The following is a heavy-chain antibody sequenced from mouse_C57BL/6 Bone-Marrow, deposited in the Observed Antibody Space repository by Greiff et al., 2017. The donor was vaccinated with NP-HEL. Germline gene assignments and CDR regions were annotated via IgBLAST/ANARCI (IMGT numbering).Heavy chain of an antibody. D-gene: IGHD1-1*01. CDR1: GYAFSSSW. V-gene: IGHV1-82*01. CDR3: ARGPSYYGACFDV. J-gene: IGHJ1*03. CDR2: IYPGDGDT. Sequence: QVQLQQPGAELVKPGASVKISCKASGYAFSSSWMNWVKQRPGKGLEWIGRIYPGDGDTNYNGKFKGKATLTADKSSSTAYMQLSSLTSEDSAVYFCARGPSYYGACFDVWGTGTTVTVSS.